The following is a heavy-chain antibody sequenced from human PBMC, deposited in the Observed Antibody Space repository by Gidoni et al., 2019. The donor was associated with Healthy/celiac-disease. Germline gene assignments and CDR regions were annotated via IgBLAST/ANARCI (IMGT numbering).Heavy chain of an antibody. CDR1: GGTFSSYA. CDR2: IIPILGIA. CDR3: ARGACSGGSCYSFDWFDP. Sequence: QVQLVQSGAEVKKPGSSVKVSFKASGGTFSSYAISWVRQAPGQGLEWMGRIIPILGIANYAQKFQGRVTITADKSTSTAYMELSSLRSEDTAVYYCARGACSGGSCYSFDWFDPWGQGTLVTVSS. J-gene: IGHJ5*02. D-gene: IGHD2-15*01. V-gene: IGHV1-69*04.